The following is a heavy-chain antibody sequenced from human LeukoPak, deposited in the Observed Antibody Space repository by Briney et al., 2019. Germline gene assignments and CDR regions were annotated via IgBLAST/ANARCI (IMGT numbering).Heavy chain of an antibody. D-gene: IGHD3-22*01. CDR3: ARVPSVTYYYDSSGYFPNWFDP. V-gene: IGHV4-59*11. CDR2: IYYSGST. Sequence: RPSETLSLTCTVSGGSIGSHYWSWIRQPPGKGLEWIGYIYYSGSTKYNPSLKSRVTISIDTSKNQFSLKLTSVTAADTAVYYCARVPSVTYYYDSSGYFPNWFDPWGQGTLVTVSS. J-gene: IGHJ5*02. CDR1: GGSIGSHY.